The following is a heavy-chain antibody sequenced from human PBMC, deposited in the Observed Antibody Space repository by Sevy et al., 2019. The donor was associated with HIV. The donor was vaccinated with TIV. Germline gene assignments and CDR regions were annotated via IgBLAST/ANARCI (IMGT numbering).Heavy chain of an antibody. CDR2: INNSSRFI. CDR3: ARGKVLFDY. J-gene: IGHJ4*02. Sequence: GGSLRLSCAASGFTFSDYYMSWIRQAPGKGPEWVSYINNSSRFINYVKSVKGRFTISRDNAKNSLYLQMISLRAEDTAVYYCARGKVLFDYWGQGTLVTVSS. CDR1: GFTFSDYY. V-gene: IGHV3-11*06.